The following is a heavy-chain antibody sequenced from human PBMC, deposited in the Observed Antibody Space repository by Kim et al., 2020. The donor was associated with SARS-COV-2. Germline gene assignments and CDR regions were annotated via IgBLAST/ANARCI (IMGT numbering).Heavy chain of an antibody. D-gene: IGHD5-18*01. V-gene: IGHV3-74*01. CDR1: GFTFSIYW. CDR2: INPDGSTT. J-gene: IGHJ4*02. Sequence: GGSLRLSCAASGFTFSIYWMHWVRQAPGKGLMWLSHINPDGSTTNYADSVKCRFTISRDNAKNTLYLQLNSLTAEDTAVYYCARGGAATPMAHEYWGQGTLVPVSS. CDR3: ARGGAATPMAHEY.